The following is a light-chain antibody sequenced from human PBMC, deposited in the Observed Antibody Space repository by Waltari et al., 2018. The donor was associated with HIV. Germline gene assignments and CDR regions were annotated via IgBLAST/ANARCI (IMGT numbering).Light chain of an antibody. Sequence: SYVLTQPPPVSVAPGQTARLTCGGNNIAAPQSAHWYRLTPRPAPVEVIYVDRERTSGIPDRFSGSGSGDTATLTISRAEAGDEADYYCQVWDGRGDPVIFGGGTKLAVV. CDR3: QVWDGRGDPVI. CDR1: NIAAPQS. CDR2: VDR. V-gene: IGLV3-21*02. J-gene: IGLJ2*01.